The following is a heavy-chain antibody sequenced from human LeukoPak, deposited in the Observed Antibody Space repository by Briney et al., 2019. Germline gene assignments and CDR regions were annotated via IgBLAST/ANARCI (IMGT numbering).Heavy chain of an antibody. CDR3: AIFSVENIAVPFDP. D-gene: IGHD6-19*01. J-gene: IGHJ5*02. V-gene: IGHV1-2*02. CDR1: GYTFTGYY. Sequence: GASVKVSCKASGYTFTGYYMHWVRQAPGQGLEWMGWINPNSGGTNYAQKFQGRVTMTRDTSISTAYMELSRLRSDDTAVYYCAIFSVENIAVPFDPWGQGTLVTVSS. CDR2: INPNSGGT.